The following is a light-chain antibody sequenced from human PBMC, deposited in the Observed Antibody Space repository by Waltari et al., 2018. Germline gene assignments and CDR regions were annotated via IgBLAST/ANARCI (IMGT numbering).Light chain of an antibody. CDR1: SSDVGGYNN. CDR3: SSYTSSSIPYV. CDR2: EVS. V-gene: IGLV2-14*01. J-gene: IGLJ1*01. Sequence: QSALTQAASVSGSPGQSITISCTGTSSDVGGYNNVSWYQHHPGKAPKLIISEVSNRPSVVSYRFSGSKSGNTASLTISGLQAEDEADYYCSSYTSSSIPYVFGTGTKVTVL.